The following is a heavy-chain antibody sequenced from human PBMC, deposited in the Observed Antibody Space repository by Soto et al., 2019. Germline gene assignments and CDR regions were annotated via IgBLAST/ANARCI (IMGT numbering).Heavy chain of an antibody. CDR3: ARGLRYYGSGSYRAFDI. J-gene: IGHJ3*02. Sequence: QVQLQQWGAGLLKPSETLSLTCAVYGGSFSGYYWSWIRQPPGKGLEWIGEINHSGSTNYNPSLKSRVTISVDTSKHQFSLKLSFVTAADTAVYYCARGLRYYGSGSYRAFDIWGQGTMVTVSS. CDR1: GGSFSGYY. V-gene: IGHV4-34*01. D-gene: IGHD3-10*01. CDR2: INHSGST.